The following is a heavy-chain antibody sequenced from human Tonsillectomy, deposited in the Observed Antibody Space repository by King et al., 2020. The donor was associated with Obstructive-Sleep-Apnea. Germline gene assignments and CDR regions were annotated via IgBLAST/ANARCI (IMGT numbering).Heavy chain of an antibody. Sequence: ITLKESGPTLVKPPQTLTLTCTFSGFSLTTSGVRVGWIRQPPGGALEWLAIISWNDDIYYSPSLKSRLTITGDTSKNQVVLTMTNMDPVDTATYYCAHRRAFSSNFYDWFDPWGQGTLVTVSP. D-gene: IGHD6-13*01. CDR1: GFSLTTSGVR. J-gene: IGHJ5*02. CDR3: AHRRAFSSNFYDWFDP. CDR2: ISWNDDI. V-gene: IGHV2-5*01.